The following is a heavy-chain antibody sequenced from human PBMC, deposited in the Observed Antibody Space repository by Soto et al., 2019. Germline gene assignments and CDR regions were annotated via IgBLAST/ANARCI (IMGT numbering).Heavy chain of an antibody. Sequence: EVQLLESGGGLVQPGGSLRLSCVVSGGTFRNYRDYALNWVRQAPGQGLEWVSGISGNGMSTYYAGSVKGRFSISRDDSKHTLSLHMTSARADETAVYYCAKDLGGGIGMVTSSFDAWGQGVLVTVSS. CDR3: AKDLGGGIGMVTSSFDA. D-gene: IGHD5-18*01. J-gene: IGHJ4*02. CDR2: ISGNGMST. V-gene: IGHV3-23*01. CDR1: GGTFRNYRDYA.